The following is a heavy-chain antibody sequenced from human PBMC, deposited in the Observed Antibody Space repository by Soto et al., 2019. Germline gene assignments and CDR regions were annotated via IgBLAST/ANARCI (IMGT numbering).Heavy chain of an antibody. CDR1: GFTFSSYA. CDR3: ARDTATVTTGSFDY. V-gene: IGHV3-23*01. Sequence: EVQLLESGGGWVQPGGSLRLSCAASGFTFSSYAMSWVRQAPGKGLEWVSAISGSGGSTYYADSVKGRFSISRDNSKNTLYLQMNSLRAEDTGVYYCARDTATVTTGSFDYWGQGTLVTVSS. J-gene: IGHJ4*02. CDR2: ISGSGGST. D-gene: IGHD4-4*01.